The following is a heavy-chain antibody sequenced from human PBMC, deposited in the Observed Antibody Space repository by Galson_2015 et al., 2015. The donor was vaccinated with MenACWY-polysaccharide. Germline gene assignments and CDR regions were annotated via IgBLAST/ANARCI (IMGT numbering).Heavy chain of an antibody. CDR2: IYHSGNT. CDR1: GGSISVSNW. Sequence: SETLSLTCAVSGGSISVSNWWGWVRQPPGKGLEWIGEIYHSGNTNYNTSLKSRVDISLDKSKNEFSLRLASVTAADTAVYFCARGSDYSDPRYHCLDYWGLGALVTVPS. J-gene: IGHJ4*01. CDR3: ARGSDYSDPRYHCLDY. V-gene: IGHV4/OR15-8*02. D-gene: IGHD3-22*01.